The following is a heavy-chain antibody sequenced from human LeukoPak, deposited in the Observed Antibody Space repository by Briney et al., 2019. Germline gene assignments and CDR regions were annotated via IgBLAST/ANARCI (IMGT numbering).Heavy chain of an antibody. CDR3: ARDGVLLWFGEPSDY. D-gene: IGHD3-10*01. CDR1: GFTFSSYE. CDR2: ISSSGSTI. J-gene: IGHJ4*02. V-gene: IGHV3-48*03. Sequence: GGSLRLSCAASGFTFSSYEMNWVRQAPGKGLEWVSYISSSGSTIYYADSVKGRFTISRDNAKNSLYLQMNSLRAEDTAVYYCARDGVLLWFGEPSDYWGQGTLVTVSS.